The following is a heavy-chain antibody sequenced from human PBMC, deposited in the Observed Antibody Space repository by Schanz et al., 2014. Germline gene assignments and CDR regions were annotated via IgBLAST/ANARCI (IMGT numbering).Heavy chain of an antibody. J-gene: IGHJ5*02. D-gene: IGHD4-17*01. CDR1: GYTFTSYG. CDR2: ISPYNGNT. V-gene: IGHV1-18*01. Sequence: QVQVVQSGAEVKKPGASVKVSCKASGYTFTSYGISWVRQAPGQGLEWMGWISPYNGNTNYAQKFQGRVTITADKSTTTAYMELNSLNSDDTAVYYCATLDYADSVSWGQGTLVTVSS. CDR3: ATLDYADSVS.